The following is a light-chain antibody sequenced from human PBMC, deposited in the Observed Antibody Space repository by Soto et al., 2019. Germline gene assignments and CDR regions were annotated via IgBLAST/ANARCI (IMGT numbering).Light chain of an antibody. CDR2: EVS. V-gene: IGLV2-23*02. Sequence: QSALTQPASVSGSPGQSITISCTGTSSDVGSYNLVSWYQQHPGKAPKVMIYEVSKRPSGVSNRFSGSKSGNTASLTISGLQAEDEADYYCCSYADGVVFGGGTKLTV. CDR3: CSYADGVV. J-gene: IGLJ2*01. CDR1: SSDVGSYNL.